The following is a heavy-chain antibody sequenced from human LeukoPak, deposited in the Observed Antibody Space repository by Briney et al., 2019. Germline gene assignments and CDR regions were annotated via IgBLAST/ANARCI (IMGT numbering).Heavy chain of an antibody. D-gene: IGHD6-19*01. J-gene: IGHJ5*02. CDR1: GYTFTSYY. CDR2: INPSGGST. Sequence: ASVKVSCKASGYTFTSYYMHWVRQAPGQGLEWMGIINPSGGSTSYAQKYQGRVTMTRDTSTSTVYMELSSLRSEDTAVYYCARVAVAGTDWFDPWGQGTLVTVSS. CDR3: ARVAVAGTDWFDP. V-gene: IGHV1-46*01.